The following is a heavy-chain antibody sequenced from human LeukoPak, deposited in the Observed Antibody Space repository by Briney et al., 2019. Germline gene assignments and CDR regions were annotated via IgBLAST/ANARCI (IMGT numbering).Heavy chain of an antibody. CDR2: IWSDGGNR. D-gene: IGHD1-1*01. J-gene: IGHJ4*02. V-gene: IGHV3-33*06. Sequence: GGSLRLSCAASGFIFSIYGMHWVRQAPGKGLEWVAAIWSDGGNRYYADSVKGRFTISRDNSKNTLFLELNSLRVEDTGVYYCAKDGMEPYYFANWGQGSMVTVSS. CDR3: AKDGMEPYYFAN. CDR1: GFIFSIYG.